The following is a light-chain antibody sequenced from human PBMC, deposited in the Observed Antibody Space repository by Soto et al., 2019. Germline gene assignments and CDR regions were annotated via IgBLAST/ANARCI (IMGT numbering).Light chain of an antibody. CDR3: QQYSNWPLT. V-gene: IGKV3-15*01. CDR1: QSVSNN. CDR2: GVS. J-gene: IGKJ4*01. Sequence: EIVMTQTPATLSVSPGEIASLSCRASQSVSNNLAWYQQKPGQAPRLLIFGVSTRATGIPARFSGSGSGTEYTLTISSLQSEDSAVYYCQQYSNWPLTFGGGTKVDIK.